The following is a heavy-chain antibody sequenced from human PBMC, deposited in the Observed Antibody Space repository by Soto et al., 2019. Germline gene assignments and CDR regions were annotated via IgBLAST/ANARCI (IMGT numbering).Heavy chain of an antibody. V-gene: IGHV4-39*01. D-gene: IGHD3-9*01. CDR1: GGSISSSSYY. Sequence: SETLSLTCTVSGGSISSSSYYWGWIRQPPGKGLEWIGSIYYSGSTYYNPSLKSRVTISVDTSKNQFSLKLSSVTAADTAVYYCARHILTGYYNDYWGQGTLVTVSS. CDR3: ARHILTGYYNDY. CDR2: IYYSGST. J-gene: IGHJ4*02.